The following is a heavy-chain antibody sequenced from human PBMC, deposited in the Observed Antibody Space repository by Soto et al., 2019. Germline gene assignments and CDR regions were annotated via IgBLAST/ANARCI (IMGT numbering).Heavy chain of an antibody. CDR1: GFTFDDYA. D-gene: IGHD1-26*01. CDR2: ISWNSGSI. V-gene: IGHV3-9*01. J-gene: IGHJ6*02. Sequence: EVQLVESGGGLVQPGRSLRLSCAASGFTFDDYAMHWVRQAPGKGLEWVSGISWNSGSIGYADSVKGRFTISRDNAQNTLYLQVESLRAEDSAFYYCVKDLAYSASSVGCGMDVWGQGTTVTVSS. CDR3: VKDLAYSASSVGCGMDV.